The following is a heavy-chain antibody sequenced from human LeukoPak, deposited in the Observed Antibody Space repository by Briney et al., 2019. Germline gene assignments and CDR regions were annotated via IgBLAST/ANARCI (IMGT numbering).Heavy chain of an antibody. CDR1: GGTFSSYS. D-gene: IGHD2-2*03. J-gene: IGHJ6*03. V-gene: IGHV1-69*05. Sequence: SAKVSCKASGGTFSSYSISWVRQAPGQGLEWMGGIIPIFGTANYAQQFQGRVTITTDESTSTTYMELSSLRSEDTAVYYCARGAGLDSNYMDVWGKGTTVTVSS. CDR2: IIPIFGTA. CDR3: ARGAGLDSNYMDV.